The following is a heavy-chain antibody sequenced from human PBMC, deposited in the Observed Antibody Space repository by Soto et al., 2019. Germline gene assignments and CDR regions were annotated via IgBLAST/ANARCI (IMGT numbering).Heavy chain of an antibody. CDR1: GGSISSSSYY. J-gene: IGHJ4*02. Sequence: QLQLQESGPGLVKPSETLSLTCTVSGGSISSSSYYWGWIRHPPGKGLEWIGRIHYSGTTYYNPSHKSRLPISVDKSKNQSSLKQTSVTAADTAVYYCARTVGGTTHWGQGTLVTVSS. V-gene: IGHV4-39*01. CDR2: IHYSGTT. CDR3: ARTVGGTTH. D-gene: IGHD1-26*01.